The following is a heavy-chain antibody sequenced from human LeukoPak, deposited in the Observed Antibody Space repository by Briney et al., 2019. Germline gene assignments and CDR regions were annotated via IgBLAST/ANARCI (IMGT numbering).Heavy chain of an antibody. Sequence: SETLSLTCTVSGGSISSYHWSWLRQPAGKGLEWIGRIYSSGNTNYSPSLKSRVTMSVDTSKNQFSLKLSSVTAADTALYYCARATSGTYYYFDSWGRGTLVSVSS. CDR2: IYSSGNT. CDR1: GGSISSYH. CDR3: ARATSGTYYYFDS. D-gene: IGHD3-10*01. V-gene: IGHV4-4*07. J-gene: IGHJ4*02.